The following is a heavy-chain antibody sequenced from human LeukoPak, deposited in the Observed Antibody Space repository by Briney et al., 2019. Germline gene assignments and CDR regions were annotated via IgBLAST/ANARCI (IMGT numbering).Heavy chain of an antibody. Sequence: ASVKVSCKASGYTFTSYGISWVRQAPGQGLEWMGWISAYSGNTNYAQKLQGRVTMTTDTSTSTAYMELRSLRSDDTAVYYCARLIVVVPAALDAFDIWGQGTMVTVSS. CDR2: ISAYSGNT. V-gene: IGHV1-18*04. D-gene: IGHD2-2*01. CDR3: ARLIVVVPAALDAFDI. J-gene: IGHJ3*02. CDR1: GYTFTSYG.